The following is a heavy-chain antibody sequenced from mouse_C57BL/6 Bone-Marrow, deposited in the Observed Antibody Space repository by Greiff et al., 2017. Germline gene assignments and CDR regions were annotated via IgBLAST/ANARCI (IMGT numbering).Heavy chain of an antibody. D-gene: IGHD1-1*01. CDR3: ASFYYYGSSYDY. Sequence: VQLQQSGAELARPGASVKLSCKASGYTFTSYGISWVKQRTGQGLEWIGEIYPRSGNTYYNEKFKGKATLTADKSSSTAYMELRSLTSEDSAVYFCASFYYYGSSYDYWGQGTTLPVSS. V-gene: IGHV1-81*01. CDR2: IYPRSGNT. CDR1: GYTFTSYG. J-gene: IGHJ2*01.